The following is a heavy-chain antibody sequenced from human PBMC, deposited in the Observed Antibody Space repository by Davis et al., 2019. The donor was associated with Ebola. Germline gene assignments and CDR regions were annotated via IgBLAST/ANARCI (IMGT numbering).Heavy chain of an antibody. J-gene: IGHJ5*02. V-gene: IGHV1-69*10. Sequence: SVKVSCKASGYTFTSYGISWVRQAPGQGLEWMGGIIPILGIANYAQKFQGRVTITADKSTSTAYMELSSLRAEDTAVYYCARDGKYPRIAAAGREGFNWFDPWGQGTLVTVSS. D-gene: IGHD6-13*01. CDR3: ARDGKYPRIAAAGREGFNWFDP. CDR2: IIPILGIA. CDR1: GYTFTSYG.